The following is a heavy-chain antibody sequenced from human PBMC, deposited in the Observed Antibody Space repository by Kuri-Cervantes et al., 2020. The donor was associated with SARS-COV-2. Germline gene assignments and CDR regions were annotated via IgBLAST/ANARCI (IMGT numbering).Heavy chain of an antibody. CDR2: ISNSGGRT. Sequence: GESLKISCAASGFTFSSYALSWVRQAPGKGLEWVSGISNSGGRTHYADSAKGRFTISRDNSKNTLYLEMNSLRAEDTAVYYCAKGGSDYIWGSYGMPPTGGYWGQGTLVTVSS. CDR1: GFTFSSYA. V-gene: IGHV3-23*01. CDR3: AKGGSDYIWGSYGMPPTGGY. D-gene: IGHD3-16*01. J-gene: IGHJ4*02.